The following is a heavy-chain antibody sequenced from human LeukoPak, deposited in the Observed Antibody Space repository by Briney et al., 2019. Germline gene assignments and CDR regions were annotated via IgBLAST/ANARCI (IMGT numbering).Heavy chain of an antibody. CDR3: AQGILGGFDY. D-gene: IGHD2-15*01. CDR2: INHSGST. J-gene: IGHJ4*02. Sequence: PSETLSLTCAVYGGSSSGYYWSWIRQPPGKGLEWIGEINHSGSTNYNPSLKSRVTISVDTSKNQFSLKLSSVTAADTAVYYCAQGILGGFDYWGQGTLVTVSS. V-gene: IGHV4-34*01. CDR1: GGSSSGYY.